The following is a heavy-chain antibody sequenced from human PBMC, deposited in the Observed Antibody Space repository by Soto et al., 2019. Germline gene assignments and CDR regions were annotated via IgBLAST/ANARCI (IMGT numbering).Heavy chain of an antibody. Sequence: GGSLRLSCAASGFTFSNYGMHWVRQAPGKGLEWVTVISSDGGIKHYADSVKGRFTISRDNSKNTLYLQMDSLRAGDTAVYYCAKLVILYYFDSWGQGTLVTVSS. V-gene: IGHV3-33*08. J-gene: IGHJ4*02. D-gene: IGHD6-13*01. CDR3: AKLVILYYFDS. CDR2: ISSDGGIK. CDR1: GFTFSNYG.